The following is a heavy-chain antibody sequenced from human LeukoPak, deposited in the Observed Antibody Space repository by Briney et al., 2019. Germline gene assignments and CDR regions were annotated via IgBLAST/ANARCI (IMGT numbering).Heavy chain of an antibody. CDR1: GGSISSSSYY. D-gene: IGHD4-23*01. J-gene: IGHJ3*02. CDR2: IYYSGST. Sequence: SETLSLTCTVSGGSISSSSYYWGWIRQPPGKGLEWIGSIYYSGSTYYNPSLKSRVTISVDTSKNQFSLKLSSVTAADTAVYYCAREAVAVVTPWQEAFDIWGQGTMVTVSS. V-gene: IGHV4-39*07. CDR3: AREAVAVVTPWQEAFDI.